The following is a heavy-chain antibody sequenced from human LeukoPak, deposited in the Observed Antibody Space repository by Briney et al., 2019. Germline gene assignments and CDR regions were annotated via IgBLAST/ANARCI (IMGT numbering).Heavy chain of an antibody. V-gene: IGHV4-31*03. CDR3: ASGSNWFDP. J-gene: IGHJ5*02. Sequence: SQTLDLPFTVSGGSISSGGYYWSWIRQHPGKCLEWIGHIYYSGSTYYKPSPKSRDTISVDTSKNQFSLKLSSVTAADTAVYYCASGSNWFDPWGQGTLVTVSA. CDR2: IYYSGST. CDR1: GGSISSGGYY.